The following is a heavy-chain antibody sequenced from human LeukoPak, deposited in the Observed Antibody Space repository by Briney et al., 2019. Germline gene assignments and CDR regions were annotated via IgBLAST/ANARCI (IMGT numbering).Heavy chain of an antibody. CDR2: FYYSGTN. CDR3: ARYYYDSSGYWYFDL. Sequence: IXSFYYSGTNYYNPSLKRRVTISVDTSKNQFSLKLSSVTAADTAVYYCARYYYDSSGYWYFDLWGRGTLVTVSS. J-gene: IGHJ2*01. V-gene: IGHV4-39*01. D-gene: IGHD3-22*01.